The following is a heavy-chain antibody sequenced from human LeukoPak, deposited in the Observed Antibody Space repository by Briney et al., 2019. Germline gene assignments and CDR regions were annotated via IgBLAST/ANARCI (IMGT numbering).Heavy chain of an antibody. CDR1: GFTVSSNY. D-gene: IGHD3-10*01. V-gene: IGHV3-53*01. CDR2: IYSGGST. Sequence: GGSLRLSCAASGFTVSSNYMSWVRQAPGKGLEWVSVIYSGGSTYYADSVKGRFTISRDNSKNTLYLQMNSLRAEGTAVYYCTRDGSGSYPRAPFDYWGQGTLVTVSS. J-gene: IGHJ4*02. CDR3: TRDGSGSYPRAPFDY.